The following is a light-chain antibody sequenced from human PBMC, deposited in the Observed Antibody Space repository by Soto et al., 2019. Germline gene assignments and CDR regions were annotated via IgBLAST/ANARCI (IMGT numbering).Light chain of an antibody. CDR1: SSNIGSNY. Sequence: HSVLTQPPSASGTPGQRVTISCSGSSSNIGSNYVYWYQQLPGTAPKLLIYRNNQRPSGVPDRFSGSKSGTSASLAISGLRSEDECDDYCAAWDYSLSGLVFGGGT. J-gene: IGLJ2*01. V-gene: IGLV1-47*01. CDR2: RNN. CDR3: AAWDYSLSGLV.